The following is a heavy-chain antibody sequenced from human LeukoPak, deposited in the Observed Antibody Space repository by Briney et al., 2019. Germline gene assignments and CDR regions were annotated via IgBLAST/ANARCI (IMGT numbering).Heavy chain of an antibody. D-gene: IGHD3-22*01. CDR2: IIPIFGTA. V-gene: IGHV1-69*05. J-gene: IGHJ1*01. CDR1: GGTFSSYA. CDR3: ARDLYYYDSSGYSLGYFQH. Sequence: SVKVSCKASGGTFSSYAISWVRQAPGQGLEWMGRIIPIFGTANYAQKFQGRVTITTDESTSTAYMELSSLRSEDTAVYYCARDLYYYDSSGYSLGYFQHWGQGTLVTVSS.